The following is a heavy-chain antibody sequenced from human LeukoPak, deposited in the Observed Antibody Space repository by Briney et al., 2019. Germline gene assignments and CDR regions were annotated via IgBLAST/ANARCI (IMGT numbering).Heavy chain of an antibody. CDR2: ISYDGSNK. CDR1: GFTFSSYS. Sequence: GGSLRLSCAASGFTFSSYSMNWVRQAPGKGLEWVAVISYDGSNKYYADSVKGRFTISRDNSKNTLYLQMNSLRAEDTAVYYCAKDIAAAADHHWGQGTLVTVSS. J-gene: IGHJ5*02. V-gene: IGHV3-30*18. CDR3: AKDIAAAADHH. D-gene: IGHD6-13*01.